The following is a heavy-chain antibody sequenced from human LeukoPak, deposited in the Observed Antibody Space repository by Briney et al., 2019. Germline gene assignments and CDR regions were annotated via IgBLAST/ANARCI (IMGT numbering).Heavy chain of an antibody. Sequence: GESLKISCKGSGYSFSTYWIGWVRQMSGKGLEWMGIIDPSDSDTRHSPSFQGQVTISADKSISTAYLQWSSLKASDTAMYYCALTKYDILTGYYPAWDYWGQGTLVTVSS. J-gene: IGHJ4*02. V-gene: IGHV5-51*01. CDR2: IDPSDSDT. CDR1: GYSFSTYW. D-gene: IGHD3-9*01. CDR3: ALTKYDILTGYYPAWDY.